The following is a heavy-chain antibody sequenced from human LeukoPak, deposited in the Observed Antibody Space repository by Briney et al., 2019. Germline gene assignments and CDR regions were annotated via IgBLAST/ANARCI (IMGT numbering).Heavy chain of an antibody. CDR2: IYYSGST. Sequence: SETLSLTCTVSGGSISSYYWSWLRQPPGKGLEWIGYIYYSGSTNHNPSLKSRVTISVDTSKNQFSLKLSSVTAADTAVYYCARDGSGWTYDAFDIWGQGTMVTVSS. D-gene: IGHD6-19*01. V-gene: IGHV4-59*01. CDR3: ARDGSGWTYDAFDI. J-gene: IGHJ3*02. CDR1: GGSISSYY.